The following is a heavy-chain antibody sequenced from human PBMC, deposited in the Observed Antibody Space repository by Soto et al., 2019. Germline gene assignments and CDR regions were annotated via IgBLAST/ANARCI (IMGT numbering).Heavy chain of an antibody. CDR1: GGSISSGGYY. CDR2: IYYSGST. V-gene: IGHV4-31*03. D-gene: IGHD5-12*01. CDR3: ARVKGFQIVATSWFDP. Sequence: SETLSLTCTVSGGSISSGGYYWSWIRQHPGKGLEWIGYIYYSGSTYYNPSLKSRVTISVDTSKNQFSLKLSSVTAADTAVYYCARVKGFQIVATSWFDPWGQGTLVTVSS. J-gene: IGHJ5*02.